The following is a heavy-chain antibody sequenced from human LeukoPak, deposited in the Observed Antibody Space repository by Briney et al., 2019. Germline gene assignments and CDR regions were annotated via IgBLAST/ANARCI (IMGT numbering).Heavy chain of an antibody. CDR1: GYSISSTYF. J-gene: IGHJ4*02. V-gene: IGHV4-38-2*02. D-gene: IGHD2/OR15-2a*01. Sequence: SETLSLTCTVSGYSISSTYFWGWIRQPPGTGLEWIGTIYHSGSTYYNPSLKGRVTISVDTSKNQFSLELTSVTAADTAMYHCARGVVGSNNFYFRYYFDYWGQGTLVTVSS. CDR2: IYHSGST. CDR3: ARGVVGSNNFYFRYYFDY.